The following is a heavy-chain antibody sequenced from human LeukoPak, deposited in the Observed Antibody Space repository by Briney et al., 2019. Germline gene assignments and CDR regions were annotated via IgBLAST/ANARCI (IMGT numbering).Heavy chain of an antibody. V-gene: IGHV3-53*01. CDR3: AREIGDVAAFDY. Sequence: GGSLRLSCAASGLTVSSNYMSWVRQAPGKGLEWVSVIYSDGSTYYADSVKGRFTISRDNSKNTLYLLMNSLRAEDTAVYYCAREIGDVAAFDYWGQGTLVTVSS. D-gene: IGHD3-3*01. CDR2: IYSDGST. CDR1: GLTVSSNY. J-gene: IGHJ4*02.